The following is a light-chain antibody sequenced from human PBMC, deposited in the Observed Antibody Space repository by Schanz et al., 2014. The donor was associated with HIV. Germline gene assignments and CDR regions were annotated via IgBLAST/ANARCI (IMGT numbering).Light chain of an antibody. Sequence: NFMLTQPHSVSESPGKTVTISCTRSSGTIASSSVQWYQQRPGRAPTIVIYDNDERPSGVPDRFSGSIDSSSNSASLTISRLKTDDEADYYCQSSDASKPVVFGGGTKLTVL. CDR1: SGTIASSS. V-gene: IGLV6-57*04. J-gene: IGLJ2*01. CDR2: DND. CDR3: QSSDASKPVV.